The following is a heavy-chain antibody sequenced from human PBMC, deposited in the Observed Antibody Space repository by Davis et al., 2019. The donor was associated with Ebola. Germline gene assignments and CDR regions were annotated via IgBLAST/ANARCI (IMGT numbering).Heavy chain of an antibody. Sequence: ASVKVSCKASGYAFTSFGISWVRQAPGLGFEWMGWISTNNGNTKYAQRLQGRVTMTTDTSTSTAYMELRSLGSDDTAVYYCARISGTYYGGGHWGQGTLVTVSS. D-gene: IGHD1-26*01. V-gene: IGHV1-18*04. CDR1: GYAFTSFG. CDR3: ARISGTYYGGGH. J-gene: IGHJ4*02. CDR2: ISTNNGNT.